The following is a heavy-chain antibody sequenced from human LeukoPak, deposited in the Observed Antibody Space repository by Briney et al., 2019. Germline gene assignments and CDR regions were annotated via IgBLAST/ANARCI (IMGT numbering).Heavy chain of an antibody. V-gene: IGHV3-48*04. D-gene: IGHD5-18*01. Sequence: AESLTLSCTASEFTLSSNWMSWVRHPPGKGLEWDSYISSSGSTIYYADSVKGRFTISRDNAKNSLYLQMNSLRAEDTAVYYCASGDRGRGYSYGLEEFDYWGQGTLVTVSS. CDR3: ASGDRGRGYSYGLEEFDY. CDR2: ISSSGSTI. J-gene: IGHJ4*02. CDR1: EFTLSSNW.